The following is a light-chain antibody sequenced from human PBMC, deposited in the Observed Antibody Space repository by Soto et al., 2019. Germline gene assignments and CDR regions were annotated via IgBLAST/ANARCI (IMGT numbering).Light chain of an antibody. CDR3: SSYTTINTVTL. Sequence: QSVLTQPASVSGSPGQSITISCTGTSSDIGAYNYVSWYQQYPGKAPKLILYDVSYRPSGISSRFSGSKSANTASLTVSGRQDEDDADYYCSSYTTINTVTLFGGGTKLTVL. V-gene: IGLV2-14*01. J-gene: IGLJ3*02. CDR1: SSDIGAYNY. CDR2: DVS.